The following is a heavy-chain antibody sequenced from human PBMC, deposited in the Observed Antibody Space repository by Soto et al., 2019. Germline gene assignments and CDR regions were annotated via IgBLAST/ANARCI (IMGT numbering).Heavy chain of an antibody. CDR3: ARGGSSGWRGYYYYGVDV. Sequence: QPGGSLRLSCAASGFTFSSYGMHWVRQAPGKGLEWVAVIWYDGSNKYYADSVKGRFTISRDNSKNTLYLQMNSLRAEDTAVYYCARGGSSGWRGYYYYGVDVWGQGTTVTVS. V-gene: IGHV3-33*01. CDR1: GFTFSSYG. CDR2: IWYDGSNK. D-gene: IGHD6-19*01. J-gene: IGHJ6*02.